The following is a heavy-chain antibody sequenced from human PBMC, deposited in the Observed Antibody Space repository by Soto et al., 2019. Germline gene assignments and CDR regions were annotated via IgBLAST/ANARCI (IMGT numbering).Heavy chain of an antibody. D-gene: IGHD6-13*01. CDR3: ARVPDLFEAAGNHFDY. Sequence: LGGTLRLSCSVSGFTLNTYSMHWVRQAPGKGLEWVAVVSFDGVNKHYRDSVKGRFTISRDIAKNMLYLQMTSLRLEDTAIYYCARVPDLFEAAGNHFDYWGQRTLV. V-gene: IGHV3-30-3*01. CDR2: VSFDGVNK. J-gene: IGHJ4*02. CDR1: GFTLNTYS.